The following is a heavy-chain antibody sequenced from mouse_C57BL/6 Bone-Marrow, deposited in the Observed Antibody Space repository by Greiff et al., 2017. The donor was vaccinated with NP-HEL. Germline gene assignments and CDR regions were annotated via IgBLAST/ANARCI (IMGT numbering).Heavy chain of an antibody. J-gene: IGHJ2*01. CDR3: TTTYGYYFDY. D-gene: IGHD1-1*01. CDR1: GFNIKDDY. CDR2: IDPENGDT. Sequence: VQLKESGAELVRPGASVKSSCTASGFNIKDDYMHWVKQRPEQGLEWIGWIDPENGDTEYASKFQGKATITADTSSNTAYLQLSSLTSEDTAVYYCTTTYGYYFDYWGQGTTLTVSS. V-gene: IGHV14-4*01.